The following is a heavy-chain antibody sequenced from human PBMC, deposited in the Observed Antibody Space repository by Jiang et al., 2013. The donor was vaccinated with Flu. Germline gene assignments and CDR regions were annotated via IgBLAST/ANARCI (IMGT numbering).Heavy chain of an antibody. Sequence: VQLVESGAEVKKPGESLKISCKGSGYSFTSYWIGWVRQMPGKGLEWMGIIYPGDSDTRYSPSFQGQVTISADKSISTAYLQWSSLKASDTAMYYCARPVHYYGSGSYYLGPLDYWGQGTLVTVSS. D-gene: IGHD3-10*01. J-gene: IGHJ4*02. CDR2: IYPGDSDT. CDR1: GYSFTSYW. CDR3: ARPVHYYGSGSYYLGPLDY. V-gene: IGHV5-51*01.